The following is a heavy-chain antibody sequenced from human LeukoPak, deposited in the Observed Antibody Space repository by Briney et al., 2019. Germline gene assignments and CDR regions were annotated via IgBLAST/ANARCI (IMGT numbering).Heavy chain of an antibody. D-gene: IGHD1-26*01. J-gene: IGHJ3*02. V-gene: IGHV1-3*01. CDR3: ARAERLLRDAFDI. CDR1: GFTFSSYA. CDR2: INAGNGNT. Sequence: GGSLRLSCAASGFTFSSYAMHWVRQAPGQRLEWMGWINAGNGNTKYSQKFQGRVTITRDTSASTAYMELSSLRSEDTAVYYCARAERLLRDAFDIWGQGTMVTVSS.